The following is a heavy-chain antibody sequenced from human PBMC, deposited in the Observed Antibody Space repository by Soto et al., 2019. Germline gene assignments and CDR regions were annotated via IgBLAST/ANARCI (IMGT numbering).Heavy chain of an antibody. J-gene: IGHJ3*02. D-gene: IGHD6-13*01. V-gene: IGHV3-21*01. CDR3: ARGSSSWLHDAFDI. Sequence: GGSLRLSCAASGFSFSDFDMNWVRQAPGKGLEWVSSISSSSSYIYYADSVKGRFTISRDNAKNSLYLQMNSLRAEDTAVYYCARGSSSWLHDAFDIWGQGTMVTVSS. CDR2: ISSSSSYI. CDR1: GFSFSDFD.